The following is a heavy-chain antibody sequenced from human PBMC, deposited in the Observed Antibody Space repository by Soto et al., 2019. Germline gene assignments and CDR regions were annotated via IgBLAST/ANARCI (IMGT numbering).Heavy chain of an antibody. CDR3: TRYYYASSGYYVY. J-gene: IGHJ4*02. CDR1: GFNFGNYA. V-gene: IGHV3-49*04. Sequence: PGGSLRLSCTGSGFNFGNYAMSWVRQAPGKGPEWVGFIRSETYGGTPDYAASLRGRFTISRDDSKSIAYLEINSLQTDDTAVYSCTRYYYASSGYYVYWGQGTLVTVSS. D-gene: IGHD3-22*01. CDR2: IRSETYGGTP.